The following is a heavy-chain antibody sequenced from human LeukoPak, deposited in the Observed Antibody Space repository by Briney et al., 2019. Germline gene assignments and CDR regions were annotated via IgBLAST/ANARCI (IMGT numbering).Heavy chain of an antibody. Sequence: SQTLSLTCTVSGGSISSGSYYWSWIRQPAGKGLEWIGRIYTSGSTNYNPSLKSRVTISVATSKNQFSLKLSSVTAADTAVYYCARHNNWFDPWGQGTLVTVSS. J-gene: IGHJ5*02. CDR1: GGSISSGSYY. D-gene: IGHD5-24*01. CDR3: ARHNNWFDP. V-gene: IGHV4-61*02. CDR2: IYTSGST.